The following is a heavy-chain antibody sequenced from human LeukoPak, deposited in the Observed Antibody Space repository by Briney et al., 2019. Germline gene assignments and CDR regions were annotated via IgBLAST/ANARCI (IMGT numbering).Heavy chain of an antibody. Sequence: SETLSLTCTVSGYSISSGYYWSFIRQPPGKGLEWIGGIYHSGHTFYNPSLKSRVTMSVDTSKNQFSLKLSSVTAADTAVYYCARYRDTSGWFDYWGQGTLVTVSS. V-gene: IGHV4-38-2*02. D-gene: IGHD6-19*01. CDR3: ARYRDTSGWFDY. CDR2: IYHSGHT. J-gene: IGHJ4*02. CDR1: GYSISSGYY.